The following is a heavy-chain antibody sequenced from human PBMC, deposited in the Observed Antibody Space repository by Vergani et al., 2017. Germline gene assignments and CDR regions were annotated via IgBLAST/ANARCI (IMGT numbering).Heavy chain of an antibody. J-gene: IGHJ4*02. V-gene: IGHV4-34*01. CDR3: ASIARAPTRRNPPPDY. D-gene: IGHD3-16*02. Sequence: QVQLQEWGAGLLKTSETLSLTCGVSGGSFSDYYWSWIRQAPGMGLEWIGEVNHGGSTNYNPSLKSRVFISVDTSKNQFSLQLTSVTAAESALYFCASIARAPTRRNPPPDYWGQGILVTVSS. CDR1: GGSFSDYY. CDR2: VNHGGST.